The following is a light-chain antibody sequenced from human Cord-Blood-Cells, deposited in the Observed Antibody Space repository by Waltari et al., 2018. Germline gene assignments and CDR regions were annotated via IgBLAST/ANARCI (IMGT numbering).Light chain of an antibody. V-gene: IGKV1-16*02. CDR3: QQYNSYPYT. J-gene: IGKJ2*01. CDR1: QGIRNY. Sequence: DIQMTHSPSSLSASVGDRVTTTCRARQGIRNYLAWYQQKPGTAPKALIYAASSLQSGVPSKFSGSGSGTDFTLTISSLQPEDFATYYCQQYNSYPYTFGQGTKLEIK. CDR2: AAS.